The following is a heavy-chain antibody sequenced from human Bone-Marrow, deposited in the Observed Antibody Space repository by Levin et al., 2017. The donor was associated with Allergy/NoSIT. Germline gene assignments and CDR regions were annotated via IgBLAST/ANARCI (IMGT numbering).Heavy chain of an antibody. D-gene: IGHD5-12*01. CDR3: ARTRNVRGYSGYDFVFPPTADYYYYGMDV. CDR1: GGSISSYY. CDR2: IYYSGST. V-gene: IGHV4-59*01. Sequence: ASQTLSLTCTVSGGSISSYYWSWIRQPPGKGLEWIGYIYYSGSTNYNPSLKSRVTISVDTSKNQFSLKLSSVTAADTAVYYCARTRNVRGYSGYDFVFPPTADYYYYGMDVWGQGTTVTVSS. J-gene: IGHJ6*02.